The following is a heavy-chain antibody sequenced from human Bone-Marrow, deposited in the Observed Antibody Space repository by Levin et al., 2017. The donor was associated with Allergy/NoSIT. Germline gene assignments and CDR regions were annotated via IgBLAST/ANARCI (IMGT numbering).Heavy chain of an antibody. Sequence: ASVKVSCEASGFTFSAYRMNWVRQAPGKGLEWVSFISSSSSIIYYADSVRGRFTISRDNAKNSLFLQMNSLRDEDTGVYYCARDWDTSDSTGYYYSFEYWGQGTLVTVSS. CDR2: ISSSSSII. J-gene: IGHJ4*02. CDR3: ARDWDTSDSTGYYYSFEY. D-gene: IGHD3-22*01. V-gene: IGHV3-48*02. CDR1: GFTFSAYR.